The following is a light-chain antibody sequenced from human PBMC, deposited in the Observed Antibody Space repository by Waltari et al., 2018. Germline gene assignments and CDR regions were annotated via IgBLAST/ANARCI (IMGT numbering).Light chain of an antibody. CDR1: QGISNS. CDR3: QQYYSTLALT. CDR2: AAS. V-gene: IGKV1-NL1*01. Sequence: DIQMTQSPSSLSASVGDRVSITCRASQGISNSLAWYQQKPGKAPKLLLYAASRLESGVPPRFSGSGSGAEYTLTISSLQPEDFATYYCQQYYSTLALTFGGGTKVEIK. J-gene: IGKJ4*01.